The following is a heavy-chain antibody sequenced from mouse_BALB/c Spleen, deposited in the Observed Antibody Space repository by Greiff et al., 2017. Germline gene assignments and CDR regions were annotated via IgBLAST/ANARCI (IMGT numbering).Heavy chain of an antibody. CDR3: ARPYYGNYYFDY. J-gene: IGHJ2*01. V-gene: IGHV1S56*01. CDR1: GYTFTSYY. CDR2: IYPGDGST. D-gene: IGHD2-10*01. Sequence: VQLQQSGPELVKPGASVKMSCKASGYTFTSYYIHWVKQRPGQGLEWIGWIYPGDGSTKYNEKFKGKTTLTADKSSSTAYMLLSSLTSEDSAIYFCARPYYGNYYFDYWGQGTTLTVSS.